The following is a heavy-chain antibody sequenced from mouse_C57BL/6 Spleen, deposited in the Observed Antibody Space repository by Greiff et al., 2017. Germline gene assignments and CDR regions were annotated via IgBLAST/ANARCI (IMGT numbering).Heavy chain of an antibody. CDR2: IYPGDGDT. Sequence: QVQLQQSGPELVKPGASVKISCKASGYAFSSSWMNWVKQRPGKGLEWIGRIYPGDGDTNYNGKFKGKATLTADKSSSTAYMQLSSLTSEDSAVYFCARGGAAQATFAYWGQGTLVTVSA. CDR3: ARGGAAQATFAY. CDR1: GYAFSSSW. D-gene: IGHD3-2*02. V-gene: IGHV1-82*01. J-gene: IGHJ3*01.